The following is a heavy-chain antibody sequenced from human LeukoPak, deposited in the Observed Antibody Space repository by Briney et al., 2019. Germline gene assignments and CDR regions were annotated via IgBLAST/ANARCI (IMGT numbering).Heavy chain of an antibody. CDR1: EFTFSNYA. V-gene: IGHV3-23*01. D-gene: IGHD2-21*01. CDR3: AKADCSTIGCRLFHY. J-gene: IGHJ4*02. Sequence: GGSLRLSCTGSEFTFSNYALAWVRQAPGKGLEWVSGMSANGDSTYYADSVKGRFTISRDSSLYLQMNSLRSEDTAVYYCAKADCSTIGCRLFHYWGQGTLVTVSS. CDR2: MSANGDST.